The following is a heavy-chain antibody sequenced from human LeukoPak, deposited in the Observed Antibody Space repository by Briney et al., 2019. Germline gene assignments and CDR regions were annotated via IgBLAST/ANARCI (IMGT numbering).Heavy chain of an antibody. Sequence: SETLSLTGAVYGGSFSGYYWSWIRQPPGKGLEWIGEINHSGSTNYNPSLKSRVTISVDTSKNQFSLKLSSVTAADTAVYYCARDHGYFDYWGQGTLVTVSS. CDR1: GGSFSGYY. CDR3: ARDHGYFDY. D-gene: IGHD1-14*01. J-gene: IGHJ4*02. CDR2: INHSGST. V-gene: IGHV4-34*01.